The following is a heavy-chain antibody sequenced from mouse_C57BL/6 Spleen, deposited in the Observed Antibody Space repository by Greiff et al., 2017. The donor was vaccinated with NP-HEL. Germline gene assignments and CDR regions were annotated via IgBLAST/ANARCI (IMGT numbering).Heavy chain of an antibody. J-gene: IGHJ4*01. D-gene: IGHD1-1*01. CDR3: ARSCYYYGSSYDAMDY. Sequence: QVQLQQPGAELVRPGTSVKLSCKASGYTFTSYWMHWVKQRPGQGLEWIGVIDPSDSYTNYNQKFKGKATLTVDTSSSTAYMQLSSLTSEDSAVYYCARSCYYYGSSYDAMDYWGQGTSVTVSS. CDR2: IDPSDSYT. CDR1: GYTFTSYW. V-gene: IGHV1-59*01.